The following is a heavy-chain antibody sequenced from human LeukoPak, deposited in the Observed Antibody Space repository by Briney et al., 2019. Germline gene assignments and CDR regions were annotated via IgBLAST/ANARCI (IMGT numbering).Heavy chain of an antibody. CDR2: IYWDDDK. CDR1: GFSLRTSGVG. J-gene: IGHJ3*02. CDR3: AHLMVRGVIESDAFDI. Sequence: SGPTLLQPTPTLTLTFTFSGFSLRTSGVGVGWIRQPPGKALEWLTLIYWDDDKRYIPSLKSRLTITKDTSKNQVVLTMTNMDPVDTATYYCAHLMVRGVIESDAFDIWGQGTMVTVSS. V-gene: IGHV2-5*02. D-gene: IGHD3-10*01.